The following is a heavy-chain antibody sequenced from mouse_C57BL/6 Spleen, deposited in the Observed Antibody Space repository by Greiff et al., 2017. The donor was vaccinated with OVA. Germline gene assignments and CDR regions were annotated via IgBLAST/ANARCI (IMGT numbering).Heavy chain of an antibody. Sequence: VQLQQSGPELVKPGASVKISCKASGYAFSSSWMNWVKQRPGKGLEWIGRIYPGDGDTNYNGKFKGKATLTADKSSSTAYMQLSSLTSEDSAVYFCARERLRAGYFDYWGQGTTLTVSS. D-gene: IGHD1-1*01. V-gene: IGHV1-82*01. CDR3: ARERLRAGYFDY. J-gene: IGHJ2*01. CDR1: GYAFSSSW. CDR2: IYPGDGDT.